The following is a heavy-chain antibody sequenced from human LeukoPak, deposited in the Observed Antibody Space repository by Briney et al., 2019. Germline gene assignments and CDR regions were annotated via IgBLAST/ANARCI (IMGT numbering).Heavy chain of an antibody. J-gene: IGHJ4*02. Sequence: GGSLRLSCAASGFTVSTNFMTWVRQAPGKGLEWVSTIYSGGTTYYADSVMGRFTISRHNSRNTLYLQMNSLRAEDTAVYYCARVDTVMAYYFDLWGQGTLVTVSS. D-gene: IGHD5-18*01. CDR1: GFTVSTNF. V-gene: IGHV3-53*04. CDR2: IYSGGTT. CDR3: ARVDTVMAYYFDL.